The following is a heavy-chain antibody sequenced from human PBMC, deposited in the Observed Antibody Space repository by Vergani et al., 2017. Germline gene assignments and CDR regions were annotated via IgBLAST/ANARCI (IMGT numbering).Heavy chain of an antibody. D-gene: IGHD2-2*01. CDR1: GGSFSGYY. Sequence: QVQLQQWGAGLLKPSETLSLTCAVYGGSFSGYYWSWIRQPPGKGLEWIGEINHSGSTNYNPSLKSRVTISVDTSKNQFSLKLSSVTAADTAVYYCATVCSSTSCYAHPRPYYYYYYMDVWSKGTTVTVSS. J-gene: IGHJ6*03. CDR2: INHSGST. CDR3: ATVCSSTSCYAHPRPYYYYYYMDV. V-gene: IGHV4-34*01.